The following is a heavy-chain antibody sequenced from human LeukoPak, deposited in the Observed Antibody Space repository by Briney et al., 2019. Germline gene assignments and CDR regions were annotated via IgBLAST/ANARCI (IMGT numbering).Heavy chain of an antibody. CDR2: ISYDGSNK. Sequence: GSLILSCAASGFTFSSYAMHWVRQAPGKGLEWVAVISYDGSNKYYADSVKGRFTISRDNSKNTLYLQMNSLRAEDTAVYYCSSWSRDYFDYWGQGTLVTVSS. V-gene: IGHV3-30-3*01. CDR1: GFTFSSYA. CDR3: SSWSRDYFDY. J-gene: IGHJ4*02. D-gene: IGHD6-13*01.